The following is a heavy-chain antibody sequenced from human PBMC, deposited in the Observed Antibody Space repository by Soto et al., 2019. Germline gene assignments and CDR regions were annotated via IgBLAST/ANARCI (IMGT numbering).Heavy chain of an antibody. CDR3: ARRYYDFWSGYDWYFDY. CDR1: GGSISSSSYY. CDR2: IYYSGST. D-gene: IGHD3-3*01. V-gene: IGHV4-39*07. Sequence: PSETLSLTCTVSGGSISSSSYYWGWIRQPPGKGLGWIGSIYYSGSTYYNPSRKRRVTISVDTSKNQFSLKLSSVTAADTAVYYCARRYYDFWSGYDWYFDYWGQGTLVTVSS. J-gene: IGHJ4*02.